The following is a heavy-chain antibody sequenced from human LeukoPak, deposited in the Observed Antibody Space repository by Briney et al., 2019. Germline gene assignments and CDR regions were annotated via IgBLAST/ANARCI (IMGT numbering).Heavy chain of an antibody. V-gene: IGHV4-38-2*01. CDR1: GYSISSGYY. D-gene: IGHD3-3*01. J-gene: IGHJ4*02. Sequence: SETLSLTCAVSGYSISSGYYWGWIRQPPGKGLEWIGSIYHSGSTYYNPSLKSRATISVDTSKNRFSLKLSSVTAADTAVYYCASSLTIFGVVPFDYWGQGTLVTVSS. CDR2: IYHSGST. CDR3: ASSLTIFGVVPFDY.